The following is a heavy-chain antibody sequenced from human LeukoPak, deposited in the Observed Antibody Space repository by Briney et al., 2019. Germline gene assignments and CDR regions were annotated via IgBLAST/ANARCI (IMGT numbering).Heavy chain of an antibody. CDR3: ARGVAAAGTSYYYYMDV. J-gene: IGHJ6*03. Sequence: SETLSLTCAVYGGPFSGYYWSWIRQPPGKGLEWIGEINHSGSTNYNPSLKSRVTISVDTSKNQFSLKLSSVTAADTAVYYCARGVAAAGTSYYYYMDVWGKGTTVTVSS. V-gene: IGHV4-34*01. CDR1: GGPFSGYY. CDR2: INHSGST. D-gene: IGHD6-13*01.